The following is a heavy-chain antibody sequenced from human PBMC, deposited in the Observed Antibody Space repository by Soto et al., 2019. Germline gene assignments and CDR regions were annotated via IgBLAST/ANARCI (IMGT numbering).Heavy chain of an antibody. J-gene: IGHJ4*02. Sequence: QVHLVQSGAEVKKPGSSVKVSCQASGGTFNNYAMNWIRQAPGQGLEWMGAIIPIFVTANYAQKFQGRVTITADESTRTTYMTLSSVRSGDTAMYYCAREGDDFGGGDYWGQGTLVTVSS. V-gene: IGHV1-69*12. D-gene: IGHD4-17*01. CDR3: AREGDDFGGGDY. CDR2: IIPIFVTA. CDR1: GGTFNNYA.